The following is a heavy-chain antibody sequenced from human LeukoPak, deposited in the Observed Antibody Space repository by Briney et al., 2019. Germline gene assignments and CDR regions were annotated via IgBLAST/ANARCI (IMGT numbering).Heavy chain of an antibody. V-gene: IGHV1-2*02. CDR3: ARDEEVPMIVGAAGAFDI. CDR2: INPNSGGT. CDR1: GYAFTSYH. D-gene: IGHD3-22*01. Sequence: ASVKVSCKASGYAFTSYHMHWVRQAPGQGLEWMGWINPNSGGTNYAQKFQGRVTMTRDTSISTAYMELSRLRSDDTAVYYCARDEEVPMIVGAAGAFDIWGQGTMVTVSS. J-gene: IGHJ3*02.